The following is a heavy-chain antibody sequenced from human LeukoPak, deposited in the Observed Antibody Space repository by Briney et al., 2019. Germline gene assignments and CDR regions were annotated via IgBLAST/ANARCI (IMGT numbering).Heavy chain of an antibody. J-gene: IGHJ4*02. V-gene: IGHV4-59*08. Sequence: SETLSLTCTVSGGSISSYYWSWIRQRPGKGLEWIGYIYYSGSTNYNPSLKSRVTISVDTSKNQFSLKLSSVTAADTAVYYCARRISSSWSYYFDYWGQGTLVTVSS. CDR1: GGSISSYY. D-gene: IGHD6-13*01. CDR2: IYYSGST. CDR3: ARRISSSWSYYFDY.